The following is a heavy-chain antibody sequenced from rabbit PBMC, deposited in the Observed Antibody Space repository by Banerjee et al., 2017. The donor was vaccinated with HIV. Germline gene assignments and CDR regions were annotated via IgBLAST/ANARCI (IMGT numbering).Heavy chain of an antibody. D-gene: IGHD4-1*01. Sequence: QSLEESGGDLVKPEGSLTLTCKASGFDFSGNALCWFRQAPGKGPEWIACINTSSGSTVYATWAKGRFTISRTSSTTVALQMTSLTAADTATYFCARDLAGVIGWNFGLWGPGTLVTVS. CDR1: GFDFSGNA. CDR2: INTSSGST. J-gene: IGHJ4*01. CDR3: ARDLAGVIGWNFGL. V-gene: IGHV1S40*01.